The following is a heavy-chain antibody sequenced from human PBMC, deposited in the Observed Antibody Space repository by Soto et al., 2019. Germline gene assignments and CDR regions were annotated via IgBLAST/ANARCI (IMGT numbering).Heavy chain of an antibody. CDR3: ARDPGVVVVVAATKEIWFDP. D-gene: IGHD2-15*01. V-gene: IGHV4-39*02. CDR1: GGSISSSSYY. J-gene: IGHJ5*02. CDR2: INYSGST. Sequence: SLTCTVSGGSISSSSYYWGWIRQPPGKGLEWIGSINYSGSTYYNPSLKSRVTISVDTSKNQFSLKLSSVTAADTAVYYCARDPGVVVVVAATKEIWFDPWGQGTLVTVSS.